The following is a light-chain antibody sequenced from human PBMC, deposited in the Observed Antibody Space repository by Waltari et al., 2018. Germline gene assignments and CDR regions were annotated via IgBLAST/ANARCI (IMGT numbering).Light chain of an antibody. CDR1: QSISSY. V-gene: IGKV1-39*01. CDR2: AAS. Sequence: DIQMTQSPSSLSASVGDRVTITCRASQSISSYLNWYQQKPGKAPKLLIYAASSLQSGVPSRVSGSGSGTDFTLKISRVEAEDVGIYYCMQALQTPPTFGPGTKVDIK. J-gene: IGKJ3*01. CDR3: MQALQTPPT.